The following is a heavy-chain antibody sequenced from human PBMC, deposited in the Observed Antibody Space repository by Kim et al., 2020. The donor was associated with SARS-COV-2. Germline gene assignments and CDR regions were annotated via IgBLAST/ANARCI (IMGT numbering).Heavy chain of an antibody. V-gene: IGHV3-74*01. CDR2: INSDGSDT. J-gene: IGHJ4*02. CDR3: TRASTSTWDKDH. CDR1: GFTFSSYC. Sequence: GGSLRFSCAASGFTFSSYCMYWVRQAPGKGLVWVSRINSDGSDTTYADSVKGRFTISRDSAKSTLYLQMNSLRAEDTAVYYCTRASTSTWDKDHWGQGTLVTVSS. D-gene: IGHD2-2*01.